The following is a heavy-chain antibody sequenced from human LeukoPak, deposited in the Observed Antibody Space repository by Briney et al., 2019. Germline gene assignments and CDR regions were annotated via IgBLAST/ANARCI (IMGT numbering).Heavy chain of an antibody. Sequence: QAGGSLRLSCAASGFTFSNYAMSWVRQAPGKGLEWVSGVSGSGGATYYADSVKGRFTISRDNSKNTLYLQMNSLRAEDTALYFCARDDRSGVEVAALDYWGQGTLVTVSS. J-gene: IGHJ4*02. V-gene: IGHV3-23*01. D-gene: IGHD6-19*01. CDR2: VSGSGGAT. CDR3: ARDDRSGVEVAALDY. CDR1: GFTFSNYA.